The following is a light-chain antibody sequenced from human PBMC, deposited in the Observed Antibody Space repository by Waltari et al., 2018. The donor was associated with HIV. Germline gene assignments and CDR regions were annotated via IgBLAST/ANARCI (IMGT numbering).Light chain of an antibody. CDR1: RSAIGSYTL. CDR2: DVN. Sequence: QSALTQPASVSGSLGQSITISCTGTRSAIGSYTLVSWYQQYPGKAPKGIIYDVNKWPAGVSHRFSGFKAANTASLTISGLQAEDEADYYCCSYAGSPTFVIFGGGTKVTVL. V-gene: IGLV2-23*02. J-gene: IGLJ2*01. CDR3: CSYAGSPTFVI.